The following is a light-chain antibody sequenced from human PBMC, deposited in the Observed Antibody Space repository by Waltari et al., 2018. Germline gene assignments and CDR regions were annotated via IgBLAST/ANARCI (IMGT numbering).Light chain of an antibody. CDR1: NVGSKS. Sequence: SYVLTQPPSASVATGETARITRGGDNVGSKSAHWYQQKPGQAPLLVAYDDSARPPGIPDLFSASNSGNTATLTISRVENGDEADYYCQVWDTTSDRVVFGGGTKLTVL. CDR3: QVWDTTSDRVV. J-gene: IGLJ2*01. V-gene: IGLV3-21*02. CDR2: DDS.